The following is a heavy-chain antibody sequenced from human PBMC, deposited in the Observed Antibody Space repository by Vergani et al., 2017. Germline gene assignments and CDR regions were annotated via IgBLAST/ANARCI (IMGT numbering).Heavy chain of an antibody. CDR1: GYSISRGYY. CDR2: VFHSGRA. CDR3: ARQFWVSQGFGAFET. Sequence: QVQLQESGPGLVKPSETLSITCSVSGYSISRGYYWGWIRQPPGKGLEWIATVFHSGRAYYNPSLRRRVTISVETSKNQSSLRLTTLTASDTAVYYCARQFWVSQGFGAFETWGRGTEVSVSS. D-gene: IGHD3-10*01. V-gene: IGHV4-38-2*02. J-gene: IGHJ3*02.